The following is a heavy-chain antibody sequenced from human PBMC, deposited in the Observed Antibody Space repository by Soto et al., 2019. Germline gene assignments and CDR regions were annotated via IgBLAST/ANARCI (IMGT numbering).Heavy chain of an antibody. V-gene: IGHV1-69*06. CDR1: GGTFSSYI. Sequence: QVQLVQSGAEVKKPGSSVKVSCKASGGTFSSYIISWVRQAPGQGLEWMGGIIPIFGTANYAQNFQGRVTITADKSTSTPYMELSSLRSEDTVVYYCARNFRNGEPLFDYWGQGTLVTVSS. D-gene: IGHD3-3*01. J-gene: IGHJ4*02. CDR2: IIPIFGTA. CDR3: ARNFRNGEPLFDY.